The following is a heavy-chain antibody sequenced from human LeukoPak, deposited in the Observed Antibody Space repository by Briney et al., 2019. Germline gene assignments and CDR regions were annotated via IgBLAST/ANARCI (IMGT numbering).Heavy chain of an antibody. J-gene: IGHJ3*01. D-gene: IGHD2-2*01. Sequence: SETLSLTCAVYGGSFSGYYWNWIRQPPGKGLEWIGEINHSGRTNYNPSLKSRVTISVDTSKKQFSLKLSSVTAADTAVYYCARDVWRGRSSALDLWGQGTTVIVSS. CDR3: ARDVWRGRSSALDL. V-gene: IGHV4-34*01. CDR1: GGSFSGYY. CDR2: INHSGRT.